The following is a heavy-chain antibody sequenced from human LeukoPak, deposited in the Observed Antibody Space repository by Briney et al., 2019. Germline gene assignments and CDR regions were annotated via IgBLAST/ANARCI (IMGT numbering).Heavy chain of an antibody. CDR2: ISGSGGST. V-gene: IGHV3-23*01. CDR3: AKDQEIWFGESPYYGMDV. D-gene: IGHD3-10*01. Sequence: PGGSLRLSCAASGFTFSNAWMSWVRQAPGKGLEWVSAISGSGGSTYYADSVKGRFTISRDNSKNTLYLQMNSLRAEDTAVYYCAKDQEIWFGESPYYGMDVWGQGTTVTVSS. CDR1: GFTFSNAW. J-gene: IGHJ6*02.